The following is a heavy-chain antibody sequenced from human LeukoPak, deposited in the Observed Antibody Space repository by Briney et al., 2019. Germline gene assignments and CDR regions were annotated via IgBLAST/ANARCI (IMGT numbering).Heavy chain of an antibody. Sequence: PGGSLRLSCAASGFTFSRYWMSWVRQAPGKGLEWVANIKQDGSEKYYVDSVRGRFTISRDNAKNSLYLQMNSLRAEDTAVYYCARETGRTLDYWGQGTLVTVSS. CDR2: IKQDGSEK. CDR3: ARETGRTLDY. CDR1: GFTFSRYW. V-gene: IGHV3-7*01. J-gene: IGHJ4*02.